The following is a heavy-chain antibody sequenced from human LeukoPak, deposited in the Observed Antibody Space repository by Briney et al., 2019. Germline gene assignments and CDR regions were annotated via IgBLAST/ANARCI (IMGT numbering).Heavy chain of an antibody. CDR2: IYSGGST. CDR1: GFTVSSNY. V-gene: IGHV3-66*02. J-gene: IGHJ6*03. CDR3: ARVPRYYYYYYMDV. Sequence: GSLRLSCAASGFTVSSNYMSWVRQAPGKGLEWVSVIYSGGSTYYADSVKGRFTISRDNSKNTLYLQMNSLRAEDTAVYYCARVPRYYYYYYMDVWGKGTTVTVSS.